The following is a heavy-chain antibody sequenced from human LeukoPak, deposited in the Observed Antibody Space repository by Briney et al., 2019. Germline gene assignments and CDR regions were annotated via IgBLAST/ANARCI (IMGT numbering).Heavy chain of an antibody. D-gene: IGHD2-15*01. J-gene: IGHJ4*02. Sequence: GASVKVSCKASGYTFTGYYMHWVRQAPGQGLEWMGWINPNSGGTNYAQKLQGRVTMTTDTSTSTAYMELRSLRSDDTAVYYCARGGCSGGSCYSFSPITDYWGQGTLVTVSS. CDR2: INPNSGGT. CDR3: ARGGCSGGSCYSFSPITDY. CDR1: GYTFTGYY. V-gene: IGHV1-2*02.